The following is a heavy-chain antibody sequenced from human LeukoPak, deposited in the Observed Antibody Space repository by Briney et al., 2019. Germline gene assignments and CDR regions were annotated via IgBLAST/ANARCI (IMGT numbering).Heavy chain of an antibody. V-gene: IGHV3-23*01. CDR1: GFSFTTHN. CDR2: ISGSGEAI. J-gene: IGHJ4*02. Sequence: GGSLRPSCAASGFSFTTHNMNWVRQAPGKGLEWISYISGSGEAIFYADSVKGRFTISRDNSKNTLYLQMNSLRAEDTAVYYCAKDPDDYGDYWGQGTLVTVSS. CDR3: AKDPDDYGDY.